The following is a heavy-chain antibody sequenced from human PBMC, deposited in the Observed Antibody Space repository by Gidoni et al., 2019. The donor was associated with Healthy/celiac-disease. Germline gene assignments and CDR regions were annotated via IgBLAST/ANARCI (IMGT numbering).Heavy chain of an antibody. CDR1: GGSISSGSYY. J-gene: IGHJ5*02. V-gene: IGHV4-61*02. Sequence: QVQLQESGPGLVKPSQTLSLTCTVSGGSISSGSYYWSWLRQPAGKGLEWIGRIYTSGSTNYNPSLKSRVTISVDTSKNQFSLKLSSVTAADTAVYYCAREYCSGGSCYSGFGFDPWGQGTLVTVSS. CDR2: IYTSGST. D-gene: IGHD2-15*01. CDR3: AREYCSGGSCYSGFGFDP.